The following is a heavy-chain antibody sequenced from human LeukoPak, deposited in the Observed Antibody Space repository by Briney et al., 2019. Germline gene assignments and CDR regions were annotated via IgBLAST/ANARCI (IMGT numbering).Heavy chain of an antibody. CDR1: GYSFTNYW. D-gene: IGHD4-23*01. CDR3: ARSTTVVAFNWFDL. CDR2: IYPGDSDT. J-gene: IGHJ5*02. Sequence: GESLKISFKGSGYSFTNYWIGWVRQMPGKGLEWMGIIYPGDSDTRYSPSFQGQVTISADKSINTAYLQWSSPKASDTAMYYCARSTTVVAFNWFDLWGQGTLVTVSS. V-gene: IGHV5-51*01.